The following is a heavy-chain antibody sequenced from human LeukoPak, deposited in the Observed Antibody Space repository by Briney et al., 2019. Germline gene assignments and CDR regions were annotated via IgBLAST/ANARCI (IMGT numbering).Heavy chain of an antibody. CDR3: ARASHLCSSTSCYFRTLRSFYYYYMDV. J-gene: IGHJ6*03. CDR1: GGSISSSSYY. D-gene: IGHD2-2*01. CDR2: IYYSGST. Sequence: SETLSLTCSLSGGSISSSSYYWAWIRQPPGKGLEWIGSIYYSGSTYYNPSLKSRVTISVDTSKNRFSLKLSSVTAADTAVYYCARASHLCSSTSCYFRTLRSFYYYYMDVWGKGTTVTISS. V-gene: IGHV4-39*01.